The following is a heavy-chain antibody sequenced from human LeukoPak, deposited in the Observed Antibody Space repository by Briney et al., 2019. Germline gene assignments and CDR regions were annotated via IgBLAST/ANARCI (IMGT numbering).Heavy chain of an antibody. D-gene: IGHD2-15*01. CDR2: INAGNGNT. CDR3: ASVRGIVSGPLDY. CDR1: GYTLTSYA. J-gene: IGHJ4*02. Sequence: ASVTVSCKASGYTLTSYAMHWVRQAPGQRLEWMGWINAGNGNTKYSQKFQGRVTITRDTSASTAYMELSSLRSEDTAVYYCASVRGIVSGPLDYWGQGTLVTVSS. V-gene: IGHV1-3*01.